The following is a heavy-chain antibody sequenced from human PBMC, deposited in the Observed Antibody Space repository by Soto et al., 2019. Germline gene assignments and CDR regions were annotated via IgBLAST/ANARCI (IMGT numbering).Heavy chain of an antibody. CDR3: ARGIWFGELLRSYYYYYMDV. CDR1: GFSLSTSGMC. CDR2: IDWDDDK. J-gene: IGHJ6*03. D-gene: IGHD3-10*01. Sequence: GSGPTLVNPTQTLTLTCTFSGFSLSTSGMCVSWIRQPPGKALEWLARIDWDDDKYYSTSLKTRLTISKDTSKNQVVLTMTNMDPVDTATYYCARGIWFGELLRSYYYYYMDVWGKGTTVTVSS. V-gene: IGHV2-70*11.